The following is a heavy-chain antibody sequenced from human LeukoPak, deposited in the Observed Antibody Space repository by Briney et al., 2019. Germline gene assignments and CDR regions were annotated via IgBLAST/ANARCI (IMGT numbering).Heavy chain of an antibody. CDR1: GGSFSGYY. Sequence: KPSETLSLTCAVYGGSFSGYYWSWIRQPPGKGLEWIGEINHSGSTNYNPSLKSRVTISGDTSKNQFSLKLSSVTAADTAVYYCARGPRVFDYWGQGTLVTVSS. V-gene: IGHV4-34*01. CDR3: ARGPRVFDY. J-gene: IGHJ4*02. CDR2: INHSGST.